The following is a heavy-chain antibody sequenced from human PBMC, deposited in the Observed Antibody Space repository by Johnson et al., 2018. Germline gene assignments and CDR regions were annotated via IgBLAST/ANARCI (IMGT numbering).Heavy chain of an antibody. Sequence: QVQLVESGGGVVQPGRSLRLSCAASGFTFSSYAMHWVRQAPGKGLEWVAVISYDGSNKYYADSVKGRFTISRDNSKNTLYLQMNSLRAEDTAVYYCARGSRFLEWLLYSYGMDVWGQGTTVTVSS. CDR2: ISYDGSNK. D-gene: IGHD3-3*01. CDR3: ARGSRFLEWLLYSYGMDV. J-gene: IGHJ6*02. V-gene: IGHV3-30*04. CDR1: GFTFSSYA.